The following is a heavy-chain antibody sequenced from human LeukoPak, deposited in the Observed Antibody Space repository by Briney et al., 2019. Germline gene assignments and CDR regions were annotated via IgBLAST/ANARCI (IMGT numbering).Heavy chain of an antibody. D-gene: IGHD3-3*01. CDR2: INPNSGGT. J-gene: IGHJ5*02. Sequence: ASVKVSCKASGYTFTGYYMHWVRQARGQGLEWMGWINPNSGGTNYAQKFQGRVTMTRDTSISTAYMELSRLRSDDTAVYYCARNYDFWSGYDPNWFDPWGQGTLVTVSS. V-gene: IGHV1-2*02. CDR1: GYTFTGYY. CDR3: ARNYDFWSGYDPNWFDP.